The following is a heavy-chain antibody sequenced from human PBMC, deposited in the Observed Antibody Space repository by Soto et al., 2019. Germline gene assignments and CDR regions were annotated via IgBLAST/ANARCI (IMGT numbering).Heavy chain of an antibody. J-gene: IGHJ4*02. Sequence: GGSLRLSCAASGFTVSTKYMSWVRQAPGKGLEWVSVIYSGGSTFYADSVRGRFTISRDNSKNTENLQMNSMRAEDTAVYYCARDPWAADYWGQGTLVTVSS. D-gene: IGHD3-16*01. CDR2: IYSGGST. V-gene: IGHV3-66*01. CDR1: GFTVSTKY. CDR3: ARDPWAADY.